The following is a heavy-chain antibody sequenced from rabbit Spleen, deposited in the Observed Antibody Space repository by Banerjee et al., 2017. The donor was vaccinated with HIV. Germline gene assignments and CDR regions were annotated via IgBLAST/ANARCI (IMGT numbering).Heavy chain of an antibody. CDR2: IDAGSSGFT. Sequence: QQLVESGGGLVKPGASLTLTCKASGFDFSRGYDMCWVRQAPGKGLEWIGCIDAGSSGFTYFATWAKGRFAISKTSSTTVTLQMTRLTAADTATYFCARDTSSSFSSYGMDLWGPGTLVTVS. J-gene: IGHJ6*01. CDR1: GFDFSRGYD. CDR3: ARDTSSSFSSYGMDL. V-gene: IGHV1S40*01. D-gene: IGHD1-1*01.